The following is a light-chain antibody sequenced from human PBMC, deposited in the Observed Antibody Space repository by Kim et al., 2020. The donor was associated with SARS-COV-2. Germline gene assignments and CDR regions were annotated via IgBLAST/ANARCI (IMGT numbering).Light chain of an antibody. CDR1: KLGDKY. Sequence: SVSPGQTASITCSGDKLGDKYACWYQQKPGQSPVLVIYQDRRRPSGIPERFSGSNSGNIATLTISGTQAMDEADYYCQTWDSSTVIFGGGTQLTVL. J-gene: IGLJ2*01. CDR3: QTWDSSTVI. CDR2: QDR. V-gene: IGLV3-1*01.